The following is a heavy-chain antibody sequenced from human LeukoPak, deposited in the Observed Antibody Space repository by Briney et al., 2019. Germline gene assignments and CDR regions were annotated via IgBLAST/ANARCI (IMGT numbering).Heavy chain of an antibody. Sequence: GGSLRLSCAASGFTVSSNYMNWVRQAPGKGLEWVSVIYGGGNTYYADSVKRRFTISGDNSKNTVFLQMNSLRAEDTAVYYCARASFYYDARALDPWGQGALVTVSS. CDR1: GFTVSSNY. V-gene: IGHV3-53*01. J-gene: IGHJ5*02. CDR2: IYGGGNT. CDR3: ARASFYYDARALDP. D-gene: IGHD3-22*01.